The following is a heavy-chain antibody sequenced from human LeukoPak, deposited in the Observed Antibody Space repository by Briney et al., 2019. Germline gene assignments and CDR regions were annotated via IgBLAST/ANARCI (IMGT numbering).Heavy chain of an antibody. J-gene: IGHJ4*02. Sequence: GGSLRLSCAAPGFTFSSYEMNWVRQAPGKGLEWVSYISSSGNIIYYADSVKGRFTISRDNAKNSLYLQMNSLRAEDTAVYYCARVGYSGTWYLDYWGQGTLVTVSS. V-gene: IGHV3-48*03. CDR3: ARVGYSGTWYLDY. CDR2: ISSSGNII. D-gene: IGHD6-13*01. CDR1: GFTFSSYE.